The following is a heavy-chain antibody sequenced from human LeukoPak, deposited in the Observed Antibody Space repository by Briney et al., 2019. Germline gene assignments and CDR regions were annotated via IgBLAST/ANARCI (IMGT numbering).Heavy chain of an antibody. CDR2: IYYSGST. J-gene: IGHJ6*03. CDR1: GGSISSYY. Sequence: PSETLSLTCTVSGGSISSYYWSWIRQPPGKGLEWIGYIYYSGSTNYNPSLKSRVTISVDTSKNQFSLKLSSVTAADTAVYYCAITYSHEYYYYYYYMDVWGKGTTVTVSS. CDR3: AITYSHEYYYYYYYMDV. D-gene: IGHD5-18*01. V-gene: IGHV4-59*01.